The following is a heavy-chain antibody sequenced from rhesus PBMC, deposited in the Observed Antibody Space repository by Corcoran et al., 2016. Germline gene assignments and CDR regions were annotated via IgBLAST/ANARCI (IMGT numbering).Heavy chain of an antibody. D-gene: IGHD4-23*01. CDR1: GYSISSGYY. Sequence: QVQLQESGPGLVKPSETLSLTCAVSGYSISSGYYWGWIRQSPGKGLEYIGYISGGPGSTYYTPSLKSRVTISKDSSKNQFSLKLTSVTAADTAFYFCARHSDTVTTFGLDSWGQGVVVTVSS. CDR2: ISGGPGST. J-gene: IGHJ6*01. V-gene: IGHV4-99*01. CDR3: ARHSDTVTTFGLDS.